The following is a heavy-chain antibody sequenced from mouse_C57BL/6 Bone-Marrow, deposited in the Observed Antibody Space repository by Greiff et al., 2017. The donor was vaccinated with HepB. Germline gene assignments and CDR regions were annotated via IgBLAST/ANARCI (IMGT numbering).Heavy chain of an antibody. CDR2: IYPGDGDT. V-gene: IGHV1-82*01. D-gene: IGHD4-1*01. CDR3: GRWYWEDY. CDR1: GYAFSSSW. J-gene: IGHJ4*01. Sequence: VQLQQSGPELVKPGASVKISCKASGYAFSSSWMNWVKQRPGKGLEWIGRIYPGDGDTNYNGKFKGKATLTADKSSSTAYMQLSSLTSEDSAVYCCGRWYWEDYWGQGTSVTVSS.